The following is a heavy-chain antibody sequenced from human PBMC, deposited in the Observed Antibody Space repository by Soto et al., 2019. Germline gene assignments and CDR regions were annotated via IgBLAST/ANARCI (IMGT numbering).Heavy chain of an antibody. D-gene: IGHD3-10*01. J-gene: IGHJ6*02. CDR3: ARGGEDRHYHYYGVDV. CDR1: GFMFDDYA. CDR2: ISWNSGTK. Sequence: EVQLVESGGGFVQPGRSLRLSCAVSGFMFDDYAMHWVRQPPGKGLEWVSGISWNSGTKGYAESVKGRFTISRDNVKSLLYLQMNSLRTEDTALYYCARGGEDRHYHYYGVDVWGQGTTVTVSS. V-gene: IGHV3-9*01.